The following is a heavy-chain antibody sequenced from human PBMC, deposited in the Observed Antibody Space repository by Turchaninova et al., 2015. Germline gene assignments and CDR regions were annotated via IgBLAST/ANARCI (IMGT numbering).Heavy chain of an antibody. CDR3: ARGMGNTWPLTYAWFDP. V-gene: IGHV4-39*01. J-gene: IGHJ5*02. Sequence: QLQLQESGPGLVKPSETLSLPCTVSGCPFKRNDCYWAGMRQTTWNGLEWICSVYYRWVIYYNPSLEGRVTLSVDTSRTWFSLRLTSVTAAYTAVYYCARGMGNTWPLTYAWFDPWGRGTLVTVSS. CDR1: GCPFKRNDCY. CDR2: VYYRWVI. D-gene: IGHD1/OR15-1a*01.